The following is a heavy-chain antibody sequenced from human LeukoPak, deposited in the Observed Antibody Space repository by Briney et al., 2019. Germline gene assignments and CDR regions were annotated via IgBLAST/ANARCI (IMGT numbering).Heavy chain of an antibody. Sequence: GGSLRLSCAASGVTFSSYAMSWVRQAPGKGLEWVWAISGSGGSRYYADSVKGRFTFSRDNSKNTPDLQRNGIRAETTAVYYCAKTNSYEDPFDYWGQGTLVTVSS. CDR3: AKTNSYEDPFDY. CDR2: ISGSGGSR. CDR1: GVTFSSYA. D-gene: IGHD5-12*01. J-gene: IGHJ4*02. V-gene: IGHV3-23*01.